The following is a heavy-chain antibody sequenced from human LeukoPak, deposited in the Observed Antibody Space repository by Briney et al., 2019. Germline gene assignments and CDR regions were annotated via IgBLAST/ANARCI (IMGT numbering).Heavy chain of an antibody. V-gene: IGHV3-43D*03. D-gene: IGHD7-27*01. J-gene: IGHJ2*01. CDR3: ATGAYWGSFAGWFFDL. Sequence: PGRSLRLSFAASGFTFDDYAMHCVRHAPGNGLEWVSLISWDAGSTYYADSVKGRFTISRHNSKNSLYRQMNSLRAEHTALYYCATGAYWGSFAGWFFDLWGRGTLVSVSS. CDR1: GFTFDDYA. CDR2: ISWDAGST.